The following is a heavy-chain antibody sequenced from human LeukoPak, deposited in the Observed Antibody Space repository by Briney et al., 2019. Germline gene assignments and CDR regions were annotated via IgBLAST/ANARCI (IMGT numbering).Heavy chain of an antibody. V-gene: IGHV4-39*01. CDR3: ARRSGYATWDV. CDR1: GGSISGSSYY. D-gene: IGHD5-12*01. Sequence: SETLSLTCTVPGGSISGSSYYWDWIRQPPGKGVEWIGSNYYTGSTYYNPSLKSRVTVSVDTSKNQFSLKLSSVTAADTAVYYCARRSGYATWDVWGKGTTVTISS. J-gene: IGHJ6*04. CDR2: NYYTGST.